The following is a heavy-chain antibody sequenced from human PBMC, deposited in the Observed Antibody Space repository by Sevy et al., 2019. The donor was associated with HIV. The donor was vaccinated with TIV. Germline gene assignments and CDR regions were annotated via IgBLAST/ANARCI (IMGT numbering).Heavy chain of an antibody. D-gene: IGHD6-6*01. J-gene: IGHJ3*01. CDR3: ATDAGRSLVN. V-gene: IGHV3-7*01. Sequence: GGSLRLSCAASGFTFSAYWMAWVCQAPGKGLEWVANLNQDGSEKYPVDSVKGRFTISRDNAKNSLYLQMNSVRVEDTGIYYCATDAGRSLVNWGRGTMVTVSS. CDR1: GFTFSAYW. CDR2: LNQDGSEK.